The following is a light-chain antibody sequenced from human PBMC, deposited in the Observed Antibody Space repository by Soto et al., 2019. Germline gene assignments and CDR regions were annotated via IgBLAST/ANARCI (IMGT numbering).Light chain of an antibody. V-gene: IGLV1-51*01. CDR1: SSNIGNNY. CDR2: DDN. Sequence: QSVLTQPPSVSAAPGQKVTISCSGSSSNIGNNYVSWYQQLPGTAPKLLIYDDNKRPSGVSDRFSGSKSGNTATLTISGLQSEDEGDYYCSSYANFNTLVFGTGTKVTVL. J-gene: IGLJ1*01. CDR3: SSYANFNTLV.